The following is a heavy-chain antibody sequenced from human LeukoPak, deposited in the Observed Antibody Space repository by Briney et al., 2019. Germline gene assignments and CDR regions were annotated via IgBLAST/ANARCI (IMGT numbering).Heavy chain of an antibody. CDR1: GFTFSAYA. CDR2: IGSDNKP. V-gene: IGHV3-23*05. J-gene: IGHJ4*02. Sequence: PGGSLRLSCEASGFTFSAYAMTCVRQAPGKGLEWVSSIGSDNKPHYSESVKGRFAISRDNSKNTLYLQMNSLRAEDTAVYYCAKVIREVDMSYDYWGQGALVTVSS. CDR3: AKVIREVDMSYDY. D-gene: IGHD5-24*01.